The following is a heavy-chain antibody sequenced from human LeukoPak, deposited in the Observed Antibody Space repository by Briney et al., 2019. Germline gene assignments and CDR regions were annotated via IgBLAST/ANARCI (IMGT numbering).Heavy chain of an antibody. CDR3: AHRPPPFGNHIVVVPAAIGWFDP. Sequence: SGPTLVKPTQTLTLTCTFSGFSLSTSGVGVGWIRQPPGKALEWLALIYWNDDKRYSPSLKSRLTITKDTSKNQVVLTMTNMDPVDTATYYCAHRPPPFGNHIVVVPAAIGWFDPWGQGTLVTVSS. CDR2: IYWNDDK. V-gene: IGHV2-5*01. CDR1: GFSLSTSGVG. D-gene: IGHD2-2*02. J-gene: IGHJ5*02.